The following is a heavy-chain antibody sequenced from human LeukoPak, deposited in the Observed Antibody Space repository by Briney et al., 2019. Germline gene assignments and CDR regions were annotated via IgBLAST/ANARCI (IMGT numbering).Heavy chain of an antibody. CDR3: ARAIDSSSSHFFDY. Sequence: SVKVSCKASGGTFSSYAISWVRQAPGQGLEWMGRIIPIFGIANYAQKFQGRVTITADKSTSTAYKELSSLRSEDTAVYYCARAIDSSSSHFFDYWGQGTLVTVSS. CDR2: IIPIFGIA. V-gene: IGHV1-69*04. J-gene: IGHJ4*02. CDR1: GGTFSSYA. D-gene: IGHD6-6*01.